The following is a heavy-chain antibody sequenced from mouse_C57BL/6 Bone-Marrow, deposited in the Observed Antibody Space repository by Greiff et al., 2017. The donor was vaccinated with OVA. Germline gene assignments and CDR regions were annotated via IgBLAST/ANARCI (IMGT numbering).Heavy chain of an antibody. CDR1: GYTFTSYW. CDR3: ARIDYALYYYAMDY. CDR2: IDPSDSYT. Sequence: QVQLQQSGAELVKPGASVKLSCKASGYTFTSYWMQWVKQRPGQGLEWIGEIDPSDSYTNYNQKFKGKATLTVDTSSSTAYMQLSSLTSEDSAVYYCARIDYALYYYAMDYWGQGTSVTVSS. J-gene: IGHJ4*01. V-gene: IGHV1-50*01. D-gene: IGHD2-4*01.